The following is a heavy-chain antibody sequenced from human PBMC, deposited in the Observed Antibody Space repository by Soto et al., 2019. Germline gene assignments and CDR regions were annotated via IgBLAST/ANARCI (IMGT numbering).Heavy chain of an antibody. CDR1: GFTFSSYG. D-gene: IGHD5-12*01. V-gene: IGHV3-30*18. J-gene: IGHJ4*02. CDR2: ISYDGSNK. CDR3: AKDSGYDPQSFDY. Sequence: QVQLVESGGGVVQPGRSLRLSCAASGFTFSSYGMHWVRQAPGKGLEWVAVISYDGSNKYYADSVKGRFTISRDNSKNTLYLQMNSLRAEDTAVYYCAKDSGYDPQSFDYWGQGTLVTVSS.